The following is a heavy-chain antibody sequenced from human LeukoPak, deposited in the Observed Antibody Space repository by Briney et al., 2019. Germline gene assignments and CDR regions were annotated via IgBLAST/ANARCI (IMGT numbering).Heavy chain of an antibody. Sequence: HGESLKISCKGSGYSFTSYWIGWVRQMPGKGLEWMGIIYPGDSDTRYSPSFQGQVTISADESISTAYLQWSSLKASDTAMYYCARPLIGYSSGWYVDDYWGQGTLVTVSS. CDR2: IYPGDSDT. D-gene: IGHD6-19*01. CDR3: ARPLIGYSSGWYVDDY. V-gene: IGHV5-51*01. J-gene: IGHJ4*02. CDR1: GYSFTSYW.